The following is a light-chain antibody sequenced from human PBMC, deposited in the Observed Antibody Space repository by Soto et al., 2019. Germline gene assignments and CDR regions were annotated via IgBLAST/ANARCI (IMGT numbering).Light chain of an antibody. CDR2: GAS. Sequence: EIVLTQSPGTLSLSPGERATLSCRASQSVGSSYLAWYQQKPGQAPRVLIYGASSRATGIPDRFSGSGAGTYFTLTSSRLEPEDFAVYYCQQYATSPFTFGPGTKVEIK. J-gene: IGKJ3*01. V-gene: IGKV3-20*01. CDR1: QSVGSSY. CDR3: QQYATSPFT.